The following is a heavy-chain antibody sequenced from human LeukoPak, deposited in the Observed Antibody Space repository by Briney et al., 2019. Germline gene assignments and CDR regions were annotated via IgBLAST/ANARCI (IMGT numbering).Heavy chain of an antibody. Sequence: ASVKVSCKASGYTSTNYGVSWVRQAPGQGLEWMGWISAYNGNTDYAQKFQGRVTMTTDTSTSTAYMELRSLRSDDTAVYYCARDPRYSGSYDYYYYMDVWGKGTTVTVSS. CDR2: ISAYNGNT. J-gene: IGHJ6*03. CDR1: GYTSTNYG. D-gene: IGHD1-26*01. CDR3: ARDPRYSGSYDYYYYMDV. V-gene: IGHV1-18*01.